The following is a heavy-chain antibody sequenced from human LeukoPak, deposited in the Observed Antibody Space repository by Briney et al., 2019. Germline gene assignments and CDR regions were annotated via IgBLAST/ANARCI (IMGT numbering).Heavy chain of an antibody. CDR1: GFTFSSYG. J-gene: IGHJ3*02. Sequence: GGTLRLSCAASGFTFSSYGMSWVRQAPGKGLEWVSAISGSGGSTYYADSVKGRFTISRDNSKNTLYLQMNSLRAEDTAVYYCARSRRYYDSSGYYPGAFDIWGQGTMVTVSS. CDR3: ARSRRYYDSSGYYPGAFDI. CDR2: ISGSGGST. D-gene: IGHD3-22*01. V-gene: IGHV3-23*01.